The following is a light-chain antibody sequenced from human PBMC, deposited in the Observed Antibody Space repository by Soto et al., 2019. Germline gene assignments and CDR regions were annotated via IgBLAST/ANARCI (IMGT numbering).Light chain of an antibody. V-gene: IGLV2-14*02. Sequence: QSALTQPASVSGSPGQSITISCTGTSSDIGGYILVSWYQQEPGKAPKLMIYEGSKRPSGVSNRFSGSKSGNTASLTISGLQAEDEAHYYCSSYTTVPSPQWVFAGGTKLTVL. CDR3: SSYTTVPSPQWV. CDR1: SSDIGGYIL. CDR2: EGS. J-gene: IGLJ3*02.